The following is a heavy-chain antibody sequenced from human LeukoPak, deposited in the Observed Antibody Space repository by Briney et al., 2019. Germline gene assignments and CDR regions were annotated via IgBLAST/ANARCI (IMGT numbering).Heavy chain of an antibody. J-gene: IGHJ6*03. CDR1: GYSISSGYY. V-gene: IGHV4-38-2*02. Sequence: SETLSLTCTVSGYSISSGYYWGWIRQPPGKGLEWIGEINHGGSTNYNPSLKSRVTISVDTSKNQFSLKLSSVTAADTAVYYCAKASNYDFWSGPNRPYYYMDVWGKGTTVTVSS. CDR2: INHGGST. D-gene: IGHD3-3*01. CDR3: AKASNYDFWSGPNRPYYYMDV.